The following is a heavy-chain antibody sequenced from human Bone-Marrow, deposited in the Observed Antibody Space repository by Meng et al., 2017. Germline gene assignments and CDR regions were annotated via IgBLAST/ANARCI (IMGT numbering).Heavy chain of an antibody. CDR3: ARGYDSSGYYYKY. CDR2: MNPNSGNT. CDR1: GYTFTSYD. Sequence: QVQLVPLGSELKKPGASVKVSCKASGYTFTSYDINWVRQATGQGLEWMGWMNPNSGNTGYAQKFQGRVTMTRNTSISTAYMELSSLRSGDTAVYYCARGYDSSGYYYKYWGQGTLVTVSS. V-gene: IGHV1-8*01. D-gene: IGHD3-22*01. J-gene: IGHJ4*02.